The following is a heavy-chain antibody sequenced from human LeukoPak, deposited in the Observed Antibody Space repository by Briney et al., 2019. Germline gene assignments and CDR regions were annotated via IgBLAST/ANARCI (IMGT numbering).Heavy chain of an antibody. V-gene: IGHV1-18*01. CDR2: ISGYNGNT. CDR1: GYTFIRYG. CDR3: ARDSSSSWYGFLDS. J-gene: IGHJ4*02. Sequence: ASVKVSCKASGYTFIRYGVTWVRQAPGQGLEWMGWISGYNGNTNYAQKLQGRVNMTTDTTTNTAYMEVRSLRSDDTAMYYCARDSSSSWYGFLDSWGQGTLVTVSS. D-gene: IGHD6-13*01.